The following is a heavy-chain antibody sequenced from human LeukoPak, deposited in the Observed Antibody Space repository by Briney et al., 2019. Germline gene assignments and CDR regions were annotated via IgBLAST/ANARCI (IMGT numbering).Heavy chain of an antibody. J-gene: IGHJ4*02. D-gene: IGHD3-3*01. CDR1: GFTVSSSY. CDR3: AKDSKFTIFGVVITNFDY. V-gene: IGHV3-53*01. CDR2: FYRGDST. Sequence: GGSLRLSCAASGFTVSSSYMYWVRQAPGKGLEWVSFFYRGDSTYYAESVRGRFTISRDNSKNTLYLLMNSLIPEDTAVYYCAKDSKFTIFGVVITNFDYWGQGTLVTVSS.